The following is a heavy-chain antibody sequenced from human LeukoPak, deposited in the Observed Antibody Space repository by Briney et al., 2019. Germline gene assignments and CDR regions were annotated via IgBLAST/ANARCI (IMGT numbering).Heavy chain of an antibody. Sequence: GGSLRLSCAASGFGFSNHAMSWVRQAPGMGLEWVSGISGSGGSTYYADSVKGRFTISRDNSKNTLYLQMNSLRAEDTAVYYCAKDVSSWYNYWGQGTLVTVSS. D-gene: IGHD6-13*01. V-gene: IGHV3-23*01. J-gene: IGHJ4*02. CDR3: AKDVSSWYNY. CDR2: ISGSGGST. CDR1: GFGFSNHA.